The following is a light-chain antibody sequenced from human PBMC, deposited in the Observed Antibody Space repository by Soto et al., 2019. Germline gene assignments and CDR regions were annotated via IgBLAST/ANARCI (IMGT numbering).Light chain of an antibody. CDR1: RSAGTY. Sequence: ELVLTQSPGTLSLSPGERATLSCRASRSAGTYLAWYEQKHGQAPRLLIHGAFTRATGIPARFSGSGSGTDLTITIISLQPEDYVVEYCQQRSDWPITFGQGTRLEIK. V-gene: IGKV3-11*01. CDR2: GAF. CDR3: QQRSDWPIT. J-gene: IGKJ5*01.